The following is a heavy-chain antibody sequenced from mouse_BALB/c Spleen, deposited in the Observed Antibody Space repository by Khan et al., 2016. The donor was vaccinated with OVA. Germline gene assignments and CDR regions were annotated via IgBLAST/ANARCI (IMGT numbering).Heavy chain of an antibody. Sequence: VQLVESGPGLVAPSQSLSITCTVSGFSLTGYGVNWVRQPPGKGLEWLGMIWGDGSTDYNSALKSRLSISKDNSKSQVFLKMNILQTDDTARYYCARAYYGNYREAMDYWGQGTSVTVSS. D-gene: IGHD2-10*01. V-gene: IGHV2-6-7*01. J-gene: IGHJ4*01. CDR3: ARAYYGNYREAMDY. CDR1: GFSLTGYG. CDR2: IWGDGST.